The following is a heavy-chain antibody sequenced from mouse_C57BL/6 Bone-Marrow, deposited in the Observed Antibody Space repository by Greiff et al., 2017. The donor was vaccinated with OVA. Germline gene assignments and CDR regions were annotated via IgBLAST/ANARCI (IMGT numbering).Heavy chain of an antibody. CDR1: GYTFTSYG. V-gene: IGHV1-81*01. J-gene: IGHJ2*01. CDR2: IYPRSGNT. Sequence: QVQLQQSGAELARPGASVKLSCKASGYTFTSYGISWVKQRTGQGLEWIGEIYPRSGNTYYNEKFKGKATLTAEKSSSTAYMELRSLTSEDSAVYFCARDYYDLDYWGQGTTLTVSS. D-gene: IGHD1-1*01. CDR3: ARDYYDLDY.